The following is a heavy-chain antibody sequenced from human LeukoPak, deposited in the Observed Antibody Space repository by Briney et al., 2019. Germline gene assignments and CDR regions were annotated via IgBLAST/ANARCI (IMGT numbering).Heavy chain of an antibody. V-gene: IGHV3-9*01. CDR1: GFSISRYY. CDR3: TKASLRYCSSTSCYLFDY. D-gene: IGHD2-2*01. CDR2: ISWNSGSI. Sequence: GGSLRLSCAASGFSISRYYMHWVRLDPGKGLEWVSGISWNSGSIGYADSVKGRFTISRDNAKNSLYLQMNSLRAEDTALYYCTKASLRYCSSTSCYLFDYWGQGTLVTVSS. J-gene: IGHJ4*02.